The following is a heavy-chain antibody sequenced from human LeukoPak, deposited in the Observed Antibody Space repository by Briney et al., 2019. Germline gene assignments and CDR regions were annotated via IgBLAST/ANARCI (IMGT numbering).Heavy chain of an antibody. J-gene: IGHJ3*01. V-gene: IGHV4-34*01. CDR1: GGSFSGYY. D-gene: IGHD3-22*01. Sequence: KPSETLSLTCAVYGGSFSGYYWSWIRQPPGKGLEWIGEINHSGGTNYNPSLKSRVTISVDTSKNQFSLKLSSVTAADTAVYYCARGLYSSGYDWGQGTMVTVSS. CDR2: INHSGGT. CDR3: ARGLYSSGYD.